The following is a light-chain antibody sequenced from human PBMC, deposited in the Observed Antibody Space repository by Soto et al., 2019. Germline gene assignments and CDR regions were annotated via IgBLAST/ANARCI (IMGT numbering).Light chain of an antibody. J-gene: IGKJ5*01. CDR3: QQYGSSPT. CDR2: GAS. V-gene: IGKV3-20*01. CDR1: QSLTTRY. Sequence: EIVLTQSPGTLSLFPGERATLSCRASQSLTTRYLAWYQQKPGQAPRLLIYGASSRAAGIPDRFSGGASGTDFTLRISLLEPDDFALYHCQQYGSSPTFGQGTRLEIK.